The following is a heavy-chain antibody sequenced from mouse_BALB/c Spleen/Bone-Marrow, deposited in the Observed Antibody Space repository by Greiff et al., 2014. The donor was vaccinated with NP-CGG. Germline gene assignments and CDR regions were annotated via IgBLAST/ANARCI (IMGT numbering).Heavy chain of an antibody. Sequence: VQLQQSGAELMKPGASVKVSCKATGYTFSSYWIEWVKQRPGHGLEWIGEILPGSGTTNYNEKFKGKATFTADTSSNTAYMQLSSLTSEDSAVYYCARWAFDAWFAYWGQGTLVTVPA. J-gene: IGHJ3*01. CDR2: ILPGSGTT. V-gene: IGHV1-9*01. CDR3: ARWAFDAWFAY. CDR1: GYTFSSYW. D-gene: IGHD3-1*01.